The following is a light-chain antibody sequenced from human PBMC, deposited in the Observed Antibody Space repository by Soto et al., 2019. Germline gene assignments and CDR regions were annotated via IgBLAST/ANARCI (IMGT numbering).Light chain of an antibody. CDR3: SAYAGSIYV. Sequence: QSVLTQPPSASGSPGQSVTISCTGTSSDVGRYNHVSWYQQHPGKAPKLMIFDVNKRPSGVPDRFSGSKSGNTASLTVSGLQAEDEADYYCSAYAGSIYVFGSGNKVTVL. J-gene: IGLJ1*01. CDR2: DVN. CDR1: SSDVGRYNH. V-gene: IGLV2-8*01.